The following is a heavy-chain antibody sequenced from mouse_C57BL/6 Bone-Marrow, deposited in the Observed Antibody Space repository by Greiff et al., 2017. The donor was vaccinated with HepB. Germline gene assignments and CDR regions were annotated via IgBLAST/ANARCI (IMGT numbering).Heavy chain of an antibody. V-gene: IGHV10-1*01. Sequence: EVQRVESGGGLVQPKGSLKLSCAASGFSFNTYAMNWVRQAPGKGLEWVARIRSKSNNYATYYADSVKDRFTISRDDSESMLYLQMNNLKTEDTAMYYCVRQGAYYSNWDYAMDYWGQGTSVTVSS. J-gene: IGHJ4*01. CDR3: VRQGAYYSNWDYAMDY. CDR2: IRSKSNNYAT. CDR1: GFSFNTYA. D-gene: IGHD2-5*01.